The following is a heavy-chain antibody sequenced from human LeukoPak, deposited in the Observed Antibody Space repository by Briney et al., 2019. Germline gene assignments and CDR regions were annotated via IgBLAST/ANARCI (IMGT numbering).Heavy chain of an antibody. J-gene: IGHJ6*02. CDR3: ARRGSITGTTRYYYYGMDV. CDR2: IIPIFGTA. Sequence: SVKVSCKASGGTFSSYAISWVRQAPGQGLEWMGGIIPIFGTANYAQKFQGRVTITADESTSTAYMELSSLRSEDTAVYYCARRGSITGTTRYYYYGMDVWGQGTTVIVSS. D-gene: IGHD1-7*01. V-gene: IGHV1-69*13. CDR1: GGTFSSYA.